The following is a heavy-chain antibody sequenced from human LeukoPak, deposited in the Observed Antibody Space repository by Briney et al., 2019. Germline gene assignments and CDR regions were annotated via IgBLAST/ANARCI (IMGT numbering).Heavy chain of an antibody. CDR2: ISYDGSNK. CDR3: AKGVGATPYYYYGMDV. D-gene: IGHD1-26*01. J-gene: IGHJ6*02. CDR1: GFTFSSYG. Sequence: PGRSLRLSCAASGFTFSSYGMHWVRQAPGKGLEWVAVISYDGSNKYYADSVKGRFTISRDNSKNTLYLQMNSLRAEDTALYYCAKGVGATPYYYYGMDVWGQGTTVTVSS. V-gene: IGHV3-30*18.